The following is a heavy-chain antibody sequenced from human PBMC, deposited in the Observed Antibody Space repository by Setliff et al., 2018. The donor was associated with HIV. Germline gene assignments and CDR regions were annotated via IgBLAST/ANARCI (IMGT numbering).Heavy chain of an antibody. CDR2: IYNSAST. J-gene: IGHJ4*02. CDR3: ARHSPSDY. Sequence: PSETLSLTCTVSGDSISTDYWTWIRQPPGKGLEWIGYIYNSASTSYNPSLKSRVTISVDTSKNQFSLKLSSVTAADTAVYYCARHSPSDYWGQGTLVPVSS. V-gene: IGHV4-59*08. CDR1: GDSISTDY.